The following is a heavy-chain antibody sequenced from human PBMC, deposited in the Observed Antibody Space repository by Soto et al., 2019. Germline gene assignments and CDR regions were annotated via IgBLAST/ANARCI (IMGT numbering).Heavy chain of an antibody. CDR3: TRGRGATVTTWGRYYYYGMDV. D-gene: IGHD4-4*01. CDR1: GGSISSGDYY. CDR2: IYYSGST. J-gene: IGHJ6*02. Sequence: SETLSLTCTVSGGSISSGDYYWSWIRQPPGKGLEWIGYIYYSGSTYYNPSLKSRVTISVDTSKNQFSLKLSSVTAADTAVYYCTRGRGATVTTWGRYYYYGMDVWGQGTTVTVSS. V-gene: IGHV4-30-4*01.